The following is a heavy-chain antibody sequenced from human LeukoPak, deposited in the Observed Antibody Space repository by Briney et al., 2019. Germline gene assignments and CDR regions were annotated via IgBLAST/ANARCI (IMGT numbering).Heavy chain of an antibody. V-gene: IGHV3-23*01. CDR3: ATTPLWFGELPDDY. CDR1: GFTFSSYA. CDR2: ISGSGGST. J-gene: IGHJ4*02. Sequence: PGGSLRLSCAASGFTFSSYAMSWVRQAPGKGLEWVSAISGSGGSTYYADSVKGRFTISRDNSKNTVYLQMNSLRAEDTAVYYCATTPLWFGELPDDYWGQGTLVTVSS. D-gene: IGHD3-10*01.